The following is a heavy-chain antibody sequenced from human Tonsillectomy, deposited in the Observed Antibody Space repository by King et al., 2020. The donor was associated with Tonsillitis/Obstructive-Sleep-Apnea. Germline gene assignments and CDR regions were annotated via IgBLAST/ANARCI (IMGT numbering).Heavy chain of an antibody. J-gene: IGHJ4*02. CDR1: GGSISSSSYY. V-gene: IGHV4-39*01. CDR3: ACGWSCSWYLGY. D-gene: IGHD6-13*01. Sequence: QLQESGPGLVKPSETLSLTCTVSGGSISSSSYYWGWIRQPPGKGLEWIGSIYYSGSTYYNPSLKSRVTISVDTSKNQFSLKLGSVTAADTAVYYCACGWSCSWYLGYWGEGTLVTVSS. CDR2: IYYSGST.